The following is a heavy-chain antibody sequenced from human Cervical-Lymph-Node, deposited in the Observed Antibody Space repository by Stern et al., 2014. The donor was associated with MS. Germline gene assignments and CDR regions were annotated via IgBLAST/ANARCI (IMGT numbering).Heavy chain of an antibody. J-gene: IGHJ6*02. CDR1: GYSFTSYW. CDR3: ARHGITIFGVVRDNGMDV. D-gene: IGHD3-3*01. V-gene: IGHV5-10-1*03. CDR2: IDPRDSYT. Sequence: EVQLVQSGAEVKKPGESLRISCKGSGYSFTSYWISWVRQMPGKGLEWMGRIDPRDSYTNYSPSFQGHVTISADKSISTAYLQWSSLKASDTAMYYCARHGITIFGVVRDNGMDVWGQGTTVTVSS.